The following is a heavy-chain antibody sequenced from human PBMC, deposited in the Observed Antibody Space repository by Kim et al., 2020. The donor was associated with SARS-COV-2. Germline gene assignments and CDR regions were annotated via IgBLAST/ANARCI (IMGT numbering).Heavy chain of an antibody. V-gene: IGHV1-46*01. CDR3: ARETAYTVVDPKKNFDL. J-gene: IGHJ4*02. Sequence: ASVKVSCKASGYVFSIHYMHWVRQAPGQGLEWMAYVNPWGSGAGYAQKFQGRVTVARDTSTSTLYMEITSLRSEDTAVYYCARETAYTVVDPKKNFDLWGQGTPVTVSS. CDR1: GYVFSIHY. CDR2: VNPWGSGA. D-gene: IGHD2-21*02.